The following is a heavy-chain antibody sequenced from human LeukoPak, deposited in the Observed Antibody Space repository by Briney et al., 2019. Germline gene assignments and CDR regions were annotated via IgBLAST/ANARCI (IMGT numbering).Heavy chain of an antibody. D-gene: IGHD3-22*01. CDR3: AREVDYYDSSGYYYVFYFDY. V-gene: IGHV4-61*02. CDR2: IYTSGST. J-gene: IGHJ4*02. CDR1: GGSISSGSYY. Sequence: SETLSLTCTVSGGSISSGSYYWSWIRQPAGKGLGWVGRIYTSGSTNYNPSLKSRVTISVDTSKNQFSLKLSSVTAADTAVYYCAREVDYYDSSGYYYVFYFDYWGQGTLVTVSS.